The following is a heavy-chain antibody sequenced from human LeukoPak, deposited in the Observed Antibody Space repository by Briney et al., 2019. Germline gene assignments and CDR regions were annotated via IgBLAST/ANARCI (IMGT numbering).Heavy chain of an antibody. CDR3: ARDFLLHSSGWYLQPHWYFDY. V-gene: IGHV3-7*01. Sequence: GGSLRLSCAASGFTFSSYWMSWVRQAPGKGLEWVANIKQDGSEKYYVDSVKGRFTISRDNAKNSLYLQMNSLRAEDTAVYYCARDFLLHSSGWYLQPHWYFDYWGQGTLVTVSS. CDR2: IKQDGSEK. CDR1: GFTFSSYW. J-gene: IGHJ4*02. D-gene: IGHD6-19*01.